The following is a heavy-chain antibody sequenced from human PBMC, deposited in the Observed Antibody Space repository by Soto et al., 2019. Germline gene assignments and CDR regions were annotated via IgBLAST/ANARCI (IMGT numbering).Heavy chain of an antibody. J-gene: IGHJ4*02. V-gene: IGHV1-69*13. CDR2: IIPIFGTA. CDR3: ARTYYYDSSGYYYHFDY. D-gene: IGHD3-22*01. Sequence: SVKVSCKASGGTFSSYAISWVRQAPGQGLEWMGGIIPIFGTANYAQKFQGRVTITADESTSTAYMELSSLRSEDTAVYYCARTYYYDSSGYYYHFDYWGQGTLVTVPS. CDR1: GGTFSSYA.